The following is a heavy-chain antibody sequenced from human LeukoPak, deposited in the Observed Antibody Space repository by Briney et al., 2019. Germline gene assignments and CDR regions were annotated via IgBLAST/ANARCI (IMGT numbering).Heavy chain of an antibody. V-gene: IGHV3-48*02. CDR2: ISTSSNRI. J-gene: IGHJ4*02. CDR1: GFTFSSYG. Sequence: GGSLRLSCAASGFTFSSYGMNWVRQAPGKGLEWVSYISTSSNRIDYADSVKGRFTMSRDNAKNLLYLQMNSLRDEDTAMYYCARFFDYWGQGTLVTVSS. CDR3: ARFFDY.